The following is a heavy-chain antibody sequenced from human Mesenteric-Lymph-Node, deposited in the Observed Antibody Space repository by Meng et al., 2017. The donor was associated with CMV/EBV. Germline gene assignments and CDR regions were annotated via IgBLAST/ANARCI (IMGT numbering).Heavy chain of an antibody. J-gene: IGHJ4*02. Sequence: GESLKISCKGSGYSFTSCWIGWVRQMPGKGLEWMGIIYPGDSDTRYSPSFQGQVTISADKSISTAYLQWSSLKASDTAMYYCARPRDITRDYSSGWTIPRYFDYWGQGTLVTVSS. CDR2: IYPGDSDT. CDR1: GYSFTSCW. D-gene: IGHD6-19*01. V-gene: IGHV5-51*01. CDR3: ARPRDITRDYSSGWTIPRYFDY.